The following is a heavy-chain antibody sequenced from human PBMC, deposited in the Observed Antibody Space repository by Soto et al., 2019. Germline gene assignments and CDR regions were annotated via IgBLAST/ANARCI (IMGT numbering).Heavy chain of an antibody. CDR2: ISGSGGST. V-gene: IGHV3-74*01. CDR1: GFTFSRYW. CDR3: ARDRDTTAMVDYYYGMDV. D-gene: IGHD5-18*01. Sequence: EVQLAESGGGLIQPGGSLRLSCATSGFTFSRYWIHWVRQAPGEGLVWVSRISGSGGSTYYADSVKGRFTISRDNPRNTVYLEMNSLSGEDTAVYYCARDRDTTAMVDYYYGMDVWGQGTTVTVSS. J-gene: IGHJ6*02.